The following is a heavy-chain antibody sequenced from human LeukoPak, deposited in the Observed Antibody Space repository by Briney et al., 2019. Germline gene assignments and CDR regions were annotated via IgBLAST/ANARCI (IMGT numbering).Heavy chain of an antibody. CDR1: GFTFSSYW. Sequence: PGGSLRLSCAASGFTFSSYWMYWVRQAPGKGLVWVSRINSDGSSTSYADSVKGRFTISRDNAKNTLYLQVNSLRAEDTAVYYCAREYYDILTGYSHDAFDIWGQGTMVTVSS. CDR3: AREYYDILTGYSHDAFDI. V-gene: IGHV3-74*01. D-gene: IGHD3-9*01. J-gene: IGHJ3*02. CDR2: INSDGSST.